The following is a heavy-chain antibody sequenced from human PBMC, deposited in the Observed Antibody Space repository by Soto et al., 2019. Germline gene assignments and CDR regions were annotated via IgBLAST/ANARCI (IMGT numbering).Heavy chain of an antibody. CDR2: IWYDGSSK. D-gene: IGHD1-20*01. CDR3: ARRLCIHNICYGNHYGMGD. V-gene: IGHV3-33*01. CDR1: GFTFNKYG. J-gene: IGHJ6*02. Sequence: QVQVVESGGDVVQAGRSLILSCVGSGFTFNKYGIHWLRQTPDKGLEWVAVIWYDGSSKFYAESVKGRFTISRDNPKNTVYLQMNSLRDDDTAVSYCARRLCIHNICYGNHYGMGDWGQGTTVTVSS.